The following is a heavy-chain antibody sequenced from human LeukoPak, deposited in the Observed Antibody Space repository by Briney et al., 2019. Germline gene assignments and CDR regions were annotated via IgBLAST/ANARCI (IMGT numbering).Heavy chain of an antibody. V-gene: IGHV3-30*03. Sequence: GGSLRLSCAASGFTFSSYGMHWVRQAPGKGLEWVAVISYDGSNKYYADSVKGRFTISRDNSKNTLYLQMNSLRAEDTAVYYCARVGTLTAAGDGAFDIWGQGTMVTVSS. D-gene: IGHD6-13*01. CDR1: GFTFSSYG. CDR3: ARVGTLTAAGDGAFDI. CDR2: ISYDGSNK. J-gene: IGHJ3*02.